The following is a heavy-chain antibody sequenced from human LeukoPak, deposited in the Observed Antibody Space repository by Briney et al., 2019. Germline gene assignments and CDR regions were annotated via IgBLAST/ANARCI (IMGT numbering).Heavy chain of an antibody. D-gene: IGHD3-3*01. CDR1: GGSISSGGYS. CDR3: ARTYYDFWSGYYFDY. V-gene: IGHV4-30-2*01. CDR2: IYHSGST. Sequence: SETLSLTCAVSGGSISSGGYSWSWIRQPPGKGLEWIGYIYHSGSTYYNPSLKSRVTISVDRSKNQFPLKLSSVTAADTAVYYCARTYYDFWSGYYFDYWGQGTLVTVSS. J-gene: IGHJ4*02.